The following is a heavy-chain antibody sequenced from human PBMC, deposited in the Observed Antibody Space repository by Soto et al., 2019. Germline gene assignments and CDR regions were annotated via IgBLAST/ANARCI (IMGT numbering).Heavy chain of an antibody. CDR3: ARGRMVRGVRYGMDV. CDR2: INPNSGGT. J-gene: IGHJ6*02. V-gene: IGHV1-2*02. CDR1: RYTFTGYY. D-gene: IGHD3-10*01. Sequence: ASVKVSCKASRYTFTGYYMHWVRQAPGQGLERMGWINPNSGGTNYAQKFQGRVTMTRDTSISTAYMELSRLRSDDTAVYYCARGRMVRGVRYGMDVWGQGTTVTVSS.